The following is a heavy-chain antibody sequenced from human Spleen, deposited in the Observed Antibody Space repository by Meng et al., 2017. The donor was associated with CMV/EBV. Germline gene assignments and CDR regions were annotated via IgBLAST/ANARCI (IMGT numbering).Heavy chain of an antibody. D-gene: IGHD6-13*01. CDR3: ARDSIAAAIGY. CDR1: GVIVSSNY. V-gene: IGHV3-53*01. CDR2: LYSDDSS. Sequence: LSWPASGVIVSSNYLGWVRQAPGKGLEWVSVLYSDDSSFYAGSVKGRFTISRDISKDTLYLQMNSLRAEDTAVYYCARDSIAAAIGYWGHGTLVTVSS. J-gene: IGHJ4*01.